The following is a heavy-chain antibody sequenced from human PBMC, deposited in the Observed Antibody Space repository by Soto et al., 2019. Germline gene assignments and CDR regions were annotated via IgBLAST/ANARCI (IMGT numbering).Heavy chain of an antibody. CDR1: GGSITSNNW. V-gene: IGHV4-4*02. J-gene: IGHJ5*02. D-gene: IGHD2-15*01. CDR3: ASLCSGGSCYSRWFDP. Sequence: SETLSLTCAVSGGSITSNNWWSWVRQPPGKGLEWIGEIFHSGSTNYNPSLKSRVTISIDKSKNQFSLNLTSVTAADTAVYYCASLCSGGSCYSRWFDPWGQGTLVTVSS. CDR2: IFHSGST.